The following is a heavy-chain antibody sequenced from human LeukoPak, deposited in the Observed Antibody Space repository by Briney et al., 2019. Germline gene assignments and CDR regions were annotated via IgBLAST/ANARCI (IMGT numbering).Heavy chain of an antibody. D-gene: IGHD3-16*01. CDR1: GFTFSSYS. V-gene: IGHV3-21*01. J-gene: IGHJ3*02. CDR3: ARSSGGSLSAFDI. Sequence: GGSLRLSCAASGFTFSSYSMNWVRQAPGKGLEWVSSISSSSSYIYYADSVKGRFTISRDNAKNSLYLQMNSLRAEDTAVYYCARSSGGSLSAFDIWGQGTMVTVSS. CDR2: ISSSSSYI.